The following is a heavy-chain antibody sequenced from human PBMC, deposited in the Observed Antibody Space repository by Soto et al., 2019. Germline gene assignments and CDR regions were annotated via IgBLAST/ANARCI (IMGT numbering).Heavy chain of an antibody. D-gene: IGHD3-3*01. CDR3: ARHTNPNTYYDFFDLPGFDY. CDR2: IYYSGST. J-gene: IGHJ4*02. Sequence: PSETLSLTCTVSGGSISSSSYYWGWIRQPPGKGLEWIGSIYYSGSTYYNPSLKSRVTISVDTSKNQFSLKLSSVTAADTAVYYCARHTNPNTYYDFFDLPGFDYWGQGTLVTVSS. CDR1: GGSISSSSYY. V-gene: IGHV4-39*01.